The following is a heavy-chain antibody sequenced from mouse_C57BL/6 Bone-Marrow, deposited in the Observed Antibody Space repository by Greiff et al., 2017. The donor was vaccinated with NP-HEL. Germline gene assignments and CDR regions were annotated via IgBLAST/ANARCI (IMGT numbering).Heavy chain of an antibody. D-gene: IGHD1-1*01. J-gene: IGHJ4*01. V-gene: IGHV3-6*01. Sequence: DVQLQESGPGLVKPSQSLSLTCSVTGYSITSGYYWNWIRQFPGNKLEWMGYISYDGSNNYNPSLKNRISITRDTSKNQFFLKLNSVTTEDTATYYCARASTWSYYAMDYWGQGTSVTVSS. CDR1: GYSITSGYY. CDR3: ARASTWSYYAMDY. CDR2: ISYDGSN.